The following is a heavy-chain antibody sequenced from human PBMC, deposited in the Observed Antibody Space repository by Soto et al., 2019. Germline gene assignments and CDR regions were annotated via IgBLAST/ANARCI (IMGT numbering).Heavy chain of an antibody. CDR3: ACFEYYFDY. D-gene: IGHD3-16*01. Sequence: PSETLSLTCTVSGGSISSDYWSWIRQPPGKGLEWIGYIYYSGSTNYNPSLRSRVTISVDTSKNQFSLKLSSVTAADTAVYYCACFEYYFDYWGQGTLVT. V-gene: IGHV4-59*01. CDR2: IYYSGST. J-gene: IGHJ4*02. CDR1: GGSISSDY.